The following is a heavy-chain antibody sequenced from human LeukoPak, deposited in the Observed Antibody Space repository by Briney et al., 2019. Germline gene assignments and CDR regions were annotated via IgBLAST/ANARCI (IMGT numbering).Heavy chain of an antibody. Sequence: KPSETLSLTCTVSGGSISSYYWSWIRQPPGKGLEWIGYIYYSGSTNYNPSLKSRVTISVDTSKNQFSLKLSSVTAADTAVYYCARRRGYSPNWFDPWGQGTLVTVSS. CDR3: ARRRGYSPNWFDP. CDR2: IYYSGST. D-gene: IGHD5-18*01. J-gene: IGHJ5*02. CDR1: GGSISSYY. V-gene: IGHV4-59*08.